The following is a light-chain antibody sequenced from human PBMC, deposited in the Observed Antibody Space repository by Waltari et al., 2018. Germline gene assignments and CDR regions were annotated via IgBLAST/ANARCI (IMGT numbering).Light chain of an antibody. CDR2: DAS. V-gene: IGKV3-11*01. Sequence: EIGLTPSPATLSLSPGERATFSCRASQSVSSYLAWYQQKPGQAPRLLIYDASNRATGIPARFSGSGSGTDFTLTISSLEPEDFAVYYCQQRSNWPLTFGGGTKVEIK. J-gene: IGKJ4*01. CDR3: QQRSNWPLT. CDR1: QSVSSY.